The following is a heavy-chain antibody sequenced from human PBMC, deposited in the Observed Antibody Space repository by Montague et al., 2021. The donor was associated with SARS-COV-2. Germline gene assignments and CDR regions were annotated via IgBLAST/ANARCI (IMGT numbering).Heavy chain of an antibody. V-gene: IGHV4-59*12. CDR3: ARGSYSSSWYGPKYYFDY. D-gene: IGHD6-13*01. J-gene: IGHJ4*02. CDR2: ICYSGST. CDR1: VGSISSYY. Sequence: SETLSLTCTGSVGSISSYYWSWIRQPPGKVLEWFGYICYSGSTNYNPSLKSRVTISVDTSKNQFSLKLSSVTAADTAVYYCARGSYSSSWYGPKYYFDYWGQGTLVTVSS.